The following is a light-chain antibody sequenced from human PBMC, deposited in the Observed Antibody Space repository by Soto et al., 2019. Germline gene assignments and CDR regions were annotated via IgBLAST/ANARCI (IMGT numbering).Light chain of an antibody. V-gene: IGLV2-14*01. J-gene: IGLJ1*01. CDR3: SEYTNIHPRACV. Sequence: QSVLTLPASVSGSPGQSITISCTGTSGDIGSYNRVSWYQQHPGKAPKLIIYEVTDRPSGVSNRFSGSKSGNTASLTISGLQAEDEAEYYCSEYTNIHPRACVFGTGTKVTVL. CDR1: SGDIGSYNR. CDR2: EVT.